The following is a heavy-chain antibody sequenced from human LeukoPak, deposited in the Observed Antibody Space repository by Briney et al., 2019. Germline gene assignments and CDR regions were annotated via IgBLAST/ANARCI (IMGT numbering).Heavy chain of an antibody. Sequence: SETLSLTCTVSGGSISSSTYYWGWIRQPPGKGLEWIGSVYSGSTYYNPSLKSRVTISVDTSKNQFSLKLSSVTAADTAVYYCARCNYYGSGSYHEGFFRFWGQGTMVTVSS. D-gene: IGHD3-10*01. CDR2: VYSGST. CDR1: GGSISSSTYY. V-gene: IGHV4-39*01. CDR3: ARCNYYGSGSYHEGFFRF. J-gene: IGHJ3*01.